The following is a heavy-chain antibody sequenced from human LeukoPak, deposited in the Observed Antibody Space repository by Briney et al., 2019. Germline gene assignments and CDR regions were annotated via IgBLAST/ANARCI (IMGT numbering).Heavy chain of an antibody. CDR1: GFTFDDYG. D-gene: IGHD1-26*01. J-gene: IGHJ4*02. V-gene: IGHV3-20*04. Sequence: RPGGSLRLSCAASGFTFDDYGMSWVRQAPGKGLEWVSGINWNGGSTGYADSVKGRFTISRDNSKNTLYLQMNSLRAEDTAVYYCVRDLGNSGSHYVGREMDYWGQGTLVTVSS. CDR3: VRDLGNSGSHYVGREMDY. CDR2: INWNGGST.